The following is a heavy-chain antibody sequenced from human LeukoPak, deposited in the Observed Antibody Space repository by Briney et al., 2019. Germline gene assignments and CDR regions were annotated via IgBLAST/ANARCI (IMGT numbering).Heavy chain of an antibody. V-gene: IGHV4-34*01. J-gene: IGHJ4*02. Sequence: SETLSLTCAVYGGSFSGYYWSWIRQPPGKGLEWIGEINHSGSTDYNPSLKSRVTISVDTSKNQFSLKLSSVTAADTAVYYCARAYYDSSGYIIDYWGQGTLVTVSS. CDR1: GGSFSGYY. CDR2: INHSGST. D-gene: IGHD3-22*01. CDR3: ARAYYDSSGYIIDY.